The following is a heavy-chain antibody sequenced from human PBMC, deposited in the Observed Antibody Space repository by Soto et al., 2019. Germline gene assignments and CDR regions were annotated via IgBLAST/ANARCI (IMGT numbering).Heavy chain of an antibody. J-gene: IGHJ3*02. Sequence: EVQLLESGGGLVQPGGSLRLSCAASGFTFSSYAMSWVRQAPGKGLEWVSAISGSGGSTYYADSVKGRFTISRDNSKNTLYLQMNSLRAEDTAVYYCAKSDETPYCSGGSCYSLDAFDIWGQESMVTVSS. D-gene: IGHD2-15*01. CDR1: GFTFSSYA. CDR2: ISGSGGST. CDR3: AKSDETPYCSGGSCYSLDAFDI. V-gene: IGHV3-23*01.